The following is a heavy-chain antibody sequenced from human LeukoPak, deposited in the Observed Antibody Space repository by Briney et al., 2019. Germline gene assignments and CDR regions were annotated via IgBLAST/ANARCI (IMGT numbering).Heavy chain of an antibody. D-gene: IGHD3-10*01. J-gene: IGHJ4*02. CDR3: ARDRSPATYGEWFGELIPADY. CDR2: ISSSGSTI. V-gene: IGHV3-11*04. CDR1: GFTFSDCY. Sequence: GGSLRLSCAASGFTFSDCYMSWIRQAPGKGLEWVSYISSSGSTIYYADSVKGRFTISRDNAKNSLYLQMNSLRAEDTAVYYCARDRSPATYGEWFGELIPADYWGQGTLVTVSS.